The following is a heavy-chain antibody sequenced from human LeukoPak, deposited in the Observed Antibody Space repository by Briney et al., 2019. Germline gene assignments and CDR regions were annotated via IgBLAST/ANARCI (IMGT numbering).Heavy chain of an antibody. CDR3: ARGTARKQLVHWFDP. D-gene: IGHD6-6*01. CDR1: GGTFSSYA. Sequence: GASVKVSCKASGGTFSSYAISWVRQAPGQGLEWMGWINPNSGGTNYAQKFQGRVTMTRDTSISTAYMELSRLRSDDTAVYYCARGTARKQLVHWFDPWGQGTLVTVSS. CDR2: INPNSGGT. V-gene: IGHV1-2*02. J-gene: IGHJ5*02.